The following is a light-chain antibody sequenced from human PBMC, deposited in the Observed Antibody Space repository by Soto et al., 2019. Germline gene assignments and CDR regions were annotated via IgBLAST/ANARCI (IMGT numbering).Light chain of an antibody. CDR1: QSVSY. CDR3: QQRSNWL. J-gene: IGKJ3*01. Sequence: EIVLTQSPATLSLSPGERATLSCRASQSVSYLAWYQQKPGQPPRLLIHDASNRATGIPARFSGSGSGTDFTLTISSLEPEDFAVYYCQQRSNWLFGPGTKVDIK. CDR2: DAS. V-gene: IGKV3-11*01.